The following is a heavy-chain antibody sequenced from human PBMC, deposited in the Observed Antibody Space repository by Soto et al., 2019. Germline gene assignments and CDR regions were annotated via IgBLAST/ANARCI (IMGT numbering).Heavy chain of an antibody. D-gene: IGHD2-2*01. CDR1: GFTFSSYG. Sequence: GGSLRLSCAASGFTFSSYGMHWVRQAPGKGLEWVAVISYDGSNKYYADSVKGRFTISRDNSKNTLYLQMNSLRAEDTAVYYCAKALPASWDAFDYWGQGT. J-gene: IGHJ4*02. CDR3: AKALPASWDAFDY. V-gene: IGHV3-30*18. CDR2: ISYDGSNK.